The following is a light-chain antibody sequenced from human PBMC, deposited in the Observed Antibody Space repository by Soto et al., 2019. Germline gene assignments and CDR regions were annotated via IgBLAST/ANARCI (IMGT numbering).Light chain of an antibody. J-gene: IGKJ1*01. Sequence: DIVMTQSPLSLPVTPGEPASISCRSSQGLLHSNGYNYLDWYLQKPGQSPQLLIYLGSNRASGVPDRFSGSGSGTDFTLTISSLQAKDVAVYYCQQYYTTPRTFGHGTKV. V-gene: IGKV2-28*01. CDR3: QQYYTTPRT. CDR2: LGS. CDR1: QGLLHSNGYNY.